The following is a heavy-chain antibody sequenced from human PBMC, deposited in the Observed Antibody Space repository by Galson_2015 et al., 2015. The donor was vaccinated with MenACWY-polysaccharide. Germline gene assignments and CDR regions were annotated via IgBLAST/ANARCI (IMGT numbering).Heavy chain of an antibody. CDR1: GISLLTTGVG. CDR2: DYWDGDN. CDR3: AHVMITFGGVIGDDAFDV. V-gene: IGHV2-5*02. J-gene: IGHJ3*01. D-gene: IGHD3-16*01. Sequence: LVNPTQSLTLSCTFSGISLLTTGVGVNWLRQPPGKALEWLAVDYWDGDNRYSPSLRSRLTVTKETSKNQVVLTMTNMDLVDTATYYCAHVMITFGGVIGDDAFDVWGPGTMVTVSS.